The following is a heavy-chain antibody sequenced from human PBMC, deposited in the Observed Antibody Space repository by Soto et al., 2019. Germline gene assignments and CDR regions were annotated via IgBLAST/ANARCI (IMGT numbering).Heavy chain of an antibody. CDR2: IYYSGIT. CDR3: ARGFSSGWTDY. CDR1: GGSIRGSGRY. V-gene: IGHV4-61*08. J-gene: IGHJ4*02. Sequence: SVTLSLTCTVAGGSIRGSGRYWSWIRQPPGKGLEWIVYIYYSGITNYNPSLKSRVTISVDTSKNQFSLKLSSVSAADTAVYYCARGFSSGWTDYWGQGTLVTVSS. D-gene: IGHD6-19*01.